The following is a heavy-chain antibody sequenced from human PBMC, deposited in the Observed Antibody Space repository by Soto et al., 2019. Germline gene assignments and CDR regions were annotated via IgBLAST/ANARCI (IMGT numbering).Heavy chain of an antibody. CDR3: ARVFSDSSSFFDP. J-gene: IGHJ5*02. D-gene: IGHD6-13*01. Sequence: SETLSLTCTVSGGSISSGGNYWSWIRQHPGKGLAWIGNIYYSGRTYYNPSLKSRVTISVDTSKNQFSLKLSSVTAADTAVYYCARVFSDSSSFFDPWGQGTLVTVSS. CDR1: GGSISSGGNY. V-gene: IGHV4-31*03. CDR2: IYYSGRT.